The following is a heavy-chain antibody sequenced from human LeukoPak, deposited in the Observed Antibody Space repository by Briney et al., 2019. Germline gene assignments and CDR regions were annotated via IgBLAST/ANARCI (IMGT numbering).Heavy chain of an antibody. J-gene: IGHJ4*02. Sequence: GGSLRLSCAASGFTFSSYAMYWVRQAPGKGLEWGSGIFGSGGSTHYADSVRGRFTISRDNSKNTVYLQMHSLRAEDTAVYYCAKTTTGYSSGRFPGWPVEYWGQGTLVTVSS. D-gene: IGHD6-19*01. V-gene: IGHV3-23*01. CDR1: GFTFSSYA. CDR3: AKTTTGYSSGRFPGWPVEY. CDR2: IFGSGGST.